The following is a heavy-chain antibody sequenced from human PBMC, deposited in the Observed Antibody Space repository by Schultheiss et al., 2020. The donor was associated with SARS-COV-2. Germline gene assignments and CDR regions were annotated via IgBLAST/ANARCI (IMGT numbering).Heavy chain of an antibody. V-gene: IGHV4-59*08. D-gene: IGHD2-8*01. Sequence: SETLSLTCTVSGGSISSYYWSWIRQPPGKGLEWIGYIYYSGSTYYNPSLKSRVTMSVDTSKNQFSLKLSSVTAADTAVYYCARHNNVCTNGICYTYYYYALDVWGQGTTVTVSS. CDR3: ARHNNVCTNGICYTYYYYALDV. CDR2: IYYSGST. CDR1: GGSISSYY. J-gene: IGHJ6*02.